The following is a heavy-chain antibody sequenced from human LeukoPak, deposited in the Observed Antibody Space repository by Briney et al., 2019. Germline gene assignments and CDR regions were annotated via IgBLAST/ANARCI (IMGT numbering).Heavy chain of an antibody. J-gene: IGHJ4*02. V-gene: IGHV3-23*01. CDR2: FRASGGPT. D-gene: IGHD1-26*01. CDR3: AKDKGPGRWDPPSDY. CDR1: VHTFNIYA. Sequence: GGTLRLSRGAWVHTFNIYAMSWVPHARGKGLEGGSGFRASGGPTYYEDSVKGRFTISRDNSKNTVYLQMNSLRREDTAVYYCAKDKGPGRWDPPSDYWGQGTLVTVS.